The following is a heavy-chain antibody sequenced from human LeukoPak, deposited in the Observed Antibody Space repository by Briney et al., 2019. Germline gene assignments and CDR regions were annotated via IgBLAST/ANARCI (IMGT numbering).Heavy chain of an antibody. CDR1: GYTLTELS. V-gene: IGHV1-24*01. J-gene: IGHJ6*03. D-gene: IGHD1-7*01. CDR2: FDPEDGET. Sequence: ASVKVSCKVSGYTLTELSMHWVRQAPGKGLEWMGGFDPEDGETIYAQKFQGRVTITAGKSTSTAYMELSSLRSEDTAVYYCARNYDIDYYYYYMDVWGKGTTVTVSS. CDR3: ARNYDIDYYYYYMDV.